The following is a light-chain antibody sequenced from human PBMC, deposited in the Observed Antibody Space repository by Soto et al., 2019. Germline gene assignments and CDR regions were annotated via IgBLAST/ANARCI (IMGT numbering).Light chain of an antibody. J-gene: IGKJ4*01. CDR1: QSLVYSDGNTY. CDR3: MHGTHWPLT. Sequence: DVVMTQSPLSLPVTLGQPASISCRSRQSLVYSDGNTYLNWFQQRPGQSPRRLIYRVSDRDSGVPGRFSGSDSGTDFTLKISRVEAEDVVVYYCMHGTHWPLTFGGGTKVEIK. V-gene: IGKV2-30*01. CDR2: RVS.